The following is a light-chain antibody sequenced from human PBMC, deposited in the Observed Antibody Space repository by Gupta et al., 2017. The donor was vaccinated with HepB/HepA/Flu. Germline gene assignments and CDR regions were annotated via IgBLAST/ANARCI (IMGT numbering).Light chain of an antibody. Sequence: VVLPQLPLPLAVPLDKPASISCTASRSLVSTNGNTYLDWFHQRPGQSPKRLIYEVSKRDSGVPDRFSGSGSGTDFTLKISSVEAEDLGTYYCKQSTQYPQTFGQGTKVEI. CDR2: EVS. CDR1: RSLVSTNGNTY. V-gene: IGKV2-30*01. CDR3: KQSTQYPQT. J-gene: IGKJ1*01.